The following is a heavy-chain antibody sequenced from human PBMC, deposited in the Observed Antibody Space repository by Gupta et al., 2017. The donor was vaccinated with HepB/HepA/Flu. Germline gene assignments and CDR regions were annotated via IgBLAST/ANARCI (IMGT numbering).Heavy chain of an antibody. V-gene: IGHV4-34*01. CDR3: ARNKGAAAGNGFDP. Sequence: QVQLQQLGAGLLKPSETLSLTCAVYGGSFSGYYWSWIRQPPGKGLEWIGEINHSGSTNYNPSLKSRVTISVDTSKNQFSLKLSSVTAAETAVYYCARNKGAAAGNGFDPWGQGTLVTVSS. CDR2: INHSGST. CDR1: GGSFSGYY. J-gene: IGHJ5*02. D-gene: IGHD6-13*01.